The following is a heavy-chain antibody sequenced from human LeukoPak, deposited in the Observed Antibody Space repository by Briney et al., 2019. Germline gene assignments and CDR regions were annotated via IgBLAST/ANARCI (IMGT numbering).Heavy chain of an antibody. CDR2: MYYSGST. Sequence: SQTLSLTCTVSGGSISSGDYYWSWIRQPPGKGLEWIAYMYYSGSTYYNPSLKSRVTMSADTSKNQLSLKLSSVTAADTAVYYCARPYYYDSRIDPWGQGILVTV. CDR1: GGSISSGDYY. V-gene: IGHV4-30-4*01. CDR3: ARPYYYDSRIDP. J-gene: IGHJ5*02. D-gene: IGHD3-22*01.